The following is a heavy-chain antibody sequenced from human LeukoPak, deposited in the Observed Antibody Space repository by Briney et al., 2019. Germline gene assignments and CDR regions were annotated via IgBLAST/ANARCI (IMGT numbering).Heavy chain of an antibody. CDR2: ISAYNGNT. V-gene: IGHV1-18*01. CDR1: GYTFTSYG. CDR3: ARIRPYNWNIDY. J-gene: IGHJ4*02. D-gene: IGHD1-1*01. Sequence: ASVKVSCKASGYTFTSYGISWVRQAPGQGLEWMGWISAYNGNTNYAQNLQGRVTTTTDTSTSTAYMELRSLRSDDTAVYYCARIRPYNWNIDYWGQGTLVTVSS.